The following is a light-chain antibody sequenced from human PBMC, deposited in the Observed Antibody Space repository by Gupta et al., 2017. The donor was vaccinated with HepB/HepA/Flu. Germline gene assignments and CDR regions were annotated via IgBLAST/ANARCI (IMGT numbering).Light chain of an antibody. Sequence: QPVLTLPPSVSGAPGQRVTISCTGSSPNIGAGYDVHWYQQLPGTAPKLLIYGNSNRPSGVPDRFSGSKSGTSASLAITGLQAEDEADYYCQSYDSSLSGSKVFGGGTKLTVL. CDR1: SPNIGAGYD. J-gene: IGLJ3*02. V-gene: IGLV1-40*01. CDR3: QSYDSSLSGSKV. CDR2: GNS.